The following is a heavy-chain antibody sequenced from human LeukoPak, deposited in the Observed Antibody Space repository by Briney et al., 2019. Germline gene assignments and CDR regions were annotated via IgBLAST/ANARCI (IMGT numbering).Heavy chain of an antibody. D-gene: IGHD2-15*01. Sequence: EASVKVSCKASGGTFSSYAISWVRQAPGQGHEWMGGIIPIFGTANYAQKFQGRVTITADESTSTAYMELSSLRSEDTAVYYCARYCSGGSCCYWGQGTLVTVSS. CDR1: GGTFSSYA. V-gene: IGHV1-69*01. J-gene: IGHJ4*02. CDR2: IIPIFGTA. CDR3: ARYCSGGSCCY.